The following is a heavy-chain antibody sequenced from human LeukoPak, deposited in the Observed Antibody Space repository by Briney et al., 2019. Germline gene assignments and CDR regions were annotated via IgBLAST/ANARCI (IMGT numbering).Heavy chain of an antibody. CDR1: GGSISSSSYY. CDR2: IYYSGST. V-gene: IGHV4-39*07. J-gene: IGHJ3*01. CDR3: ARAYTSSWYIGAFSL. Sequence: PSQTLSLTCTVSGGSISSSSYYWGWIRQPPGKGLEWIGSIYYSGSTYYNPSLKSRVTISVDTSKNQFSLKLSSVTAADTAVYYCARAYTSSWYIGAFSLWGQGTVVTVSS. D-gene: IGHD6-13*01.